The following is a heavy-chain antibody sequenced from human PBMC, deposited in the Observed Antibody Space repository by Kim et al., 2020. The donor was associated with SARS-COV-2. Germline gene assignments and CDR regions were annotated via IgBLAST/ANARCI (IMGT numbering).Heavy chain of an antibody. V-gene: IGHV4-34*01. D-gene: IGHD4-4*01. CDR2: INHAGAT. Sequence: SETLSLTCAVQDGSFTDHFWGWIRQPPGKGLEWIGEINHAGATNYNPSLQSRLTISVDTSKSQVSLKLTSLTAADTAVYYCARGLSLRSWYPKTTAPPWG. CDR1: DGSFTDHF. CDR3: ARGLSLRSWYPKTTAPP. J-gene: IGHJ5*02.